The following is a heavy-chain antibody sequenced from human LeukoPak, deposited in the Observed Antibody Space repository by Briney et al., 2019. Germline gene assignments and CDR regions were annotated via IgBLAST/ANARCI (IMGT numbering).Heavy chain of an antibody. CDR2: IIPIFGTA. V-gene: IGHV1-69*13. D-gene: IGHD6-19*01. CDR3: VREGAVAGTGGY. Sequence: GASVKVSCKASGGTFSSYAISWVRQAPGQGLEWMGGIIPIFGTANYAQKFQGRVTITADESTSTAYMELSSLRSEDTAVYYCVREGAVAGTGGYWGQGTLVTVSS. CDR1: GGTFSSYA. J-gene: IGHJ4*02.